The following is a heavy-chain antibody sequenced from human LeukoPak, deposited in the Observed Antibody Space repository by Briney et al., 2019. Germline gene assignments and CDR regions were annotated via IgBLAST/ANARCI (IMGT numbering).Heavy chain of an antibody. Sequence: PGRSLRLSCAASGFTFSSYGMHWVRQAPGKGLEWVAVISYDGSNKYYADSVKGRFTISRDNSKNTLYLQMNSLRAEDTAVYYCAKDPLESWGQGTLVTVSS. CDR1: GFTFSSYG. V-gene: IGHV3-30*18. CDR2: ISYDGSNK. J-gene: IGHJ4*02. CDR3: AKDPLES.